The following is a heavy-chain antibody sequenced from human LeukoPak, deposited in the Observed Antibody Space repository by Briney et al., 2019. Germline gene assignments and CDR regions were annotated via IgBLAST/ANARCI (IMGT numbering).Heavy chain of an antibody. CDR3: ARVAGIAAAGAEYFQH. V-gene: IGHV3-48*04. J-gene: IGHJ1*01. Sequence: GGSLRLSCAASEFTFSSYSMNWVRQAPGKGLEWVSYISSSSSIIYYADSVKGRFTISRDNAKNSLYLQMNSLRAEDTAVYYCARVAGIAAAGAEYFQHWGQGTLVTVSS. CDR2: ISSSSSII. D-gene: IGHD6-13*01. CDR1: EFTFSSYS.